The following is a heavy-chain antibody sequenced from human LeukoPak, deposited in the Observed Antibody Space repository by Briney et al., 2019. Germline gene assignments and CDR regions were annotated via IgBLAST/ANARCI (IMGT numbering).Heavy chain of an antibody. CDR3: ARPYSYDDPFDL. Sequence: ASVKVSCKASGYTFTGYYIHWVLQAPGQGLEWMGWINPNTGDTDYAQKFKGRVTMTRDTSIGTAYMELSRLRSGDTAVFYCARPYSYDDPFDLWGQGTLVTVSS. J-gene: IGHJ4*02. CDR2: INPNTGDT. V-gene: IGHV1-2*02. D-gene: IGHD5-18*01. CDR1: GYTFTGYY.